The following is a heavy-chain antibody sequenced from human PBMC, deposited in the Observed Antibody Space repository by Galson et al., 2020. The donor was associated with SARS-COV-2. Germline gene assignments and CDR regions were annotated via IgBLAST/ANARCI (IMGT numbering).Heavy chain of an antibody. CDR2: ISYDGSDI. CDR3: AKDGKDCSSDSCTMYSLVNWFDP. J-gene: IGHJ5*02. Sequence: GESLKISCAASGFTFSSYGVHWVRQAPGKGLEWVAVISYDGSDIFYTDSVKGRVTISRDNSKNILYLQMNSLRPEDTAIYYCAKDGKDCSSDSCTMYSLVNWFDPWGQGTLVTVSS. CDR1: GFTFSSYG. D-gene: IGHD2-2*01. V-gene: IGHV3-30*18.